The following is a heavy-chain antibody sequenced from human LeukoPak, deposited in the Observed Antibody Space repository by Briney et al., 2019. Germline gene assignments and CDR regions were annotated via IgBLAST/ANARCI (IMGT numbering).Heavy chain of an antibody. Sequence: SETLSLTCTVSGGSISSYYWSWIRQPPGKGLEWIGYIYYSGSTNYNPSLKSRVTISVDTSKNQFSLKLSSVTAADTAVYYCARWDFTSDYWGQGTLVTVSS. CDR3: ARWDFTSDY. D-gene: IGHD3-3*01. CDR1: GGSISSYY. V-gene: IGHV4-59*01. J-gene: IGHJ4*02. CDR2: IYYSGST.